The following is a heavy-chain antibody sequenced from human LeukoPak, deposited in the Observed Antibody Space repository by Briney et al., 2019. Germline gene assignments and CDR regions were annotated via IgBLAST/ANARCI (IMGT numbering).Heavy chain of an antibody. CDR3: AKDSVERLGELFSYYYYYGMDV. V-gene: IGHV3-30*02. Sequence: GGSLRLSCAASGFTFSSHGMHWVRQAPGKGLEWVAFIRYDGSNKYYADSVKGRLTISRDNSKNTLYLQMNSLRAEDTAVYYCAKDSVERLGELFSYYYYYGMDVWGQGTTVTVSS. D-gene: IGHD3-10*01. CDR2: IRYDGSNK. CDR1: GFTFSSHG. J-gene: IGHJ6*02.